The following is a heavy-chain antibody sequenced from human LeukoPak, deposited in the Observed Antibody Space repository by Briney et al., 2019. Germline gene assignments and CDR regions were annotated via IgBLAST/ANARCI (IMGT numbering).Heavy chain of an antibody. Sequence: GGSLRLSCVASGFSFSNHRMSWVRQAPGKGLEWVADIKQDGSEQNYVDSVKGRFTISRDNAKNSLYLQMNSLRAEDTAVYYCARDTRVGATHFDYWGQGTLVTVSS. D-gene: IGHD1-26*01. CDR1: GFSFSNHR. CDR2: IKQDGSEQ. CDR3: ARDTRVGATHFDY. V-gene: IGHV3-7*01. J-gene: IGHJ4*02.